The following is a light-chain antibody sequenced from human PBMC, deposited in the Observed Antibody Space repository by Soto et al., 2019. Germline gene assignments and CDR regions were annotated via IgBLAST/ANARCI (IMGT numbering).Light chain of an antibody. CDR1: QSVSSY. Sequence: EIVLTQSPATLSLSPGERATLSCRASQSVSSYLAWYQQKPGQAPRLLIYDASNRANGIPARFSGSGSGTDFTLTISSLEPEDFAVYYCQQRSNWPPIFTFGPGTKVDIK. CDR3: QQRSNWPPIFT. J-gene: IGKJ3*01. V-gene: IGKV3-11*01. CDR2: DAS.